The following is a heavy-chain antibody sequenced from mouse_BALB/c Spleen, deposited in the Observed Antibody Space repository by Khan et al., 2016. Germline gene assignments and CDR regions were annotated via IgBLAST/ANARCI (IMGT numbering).Heavy chain of an antibody. D-gene: IGHD2-3*01. Sequence: QIQLVQSGPELKKPGETVKISCKASGYTFTNYGMNWVKQAPGKGLKWMGWINTYTGEPTYADDFTGRFAFSLETSASTAYLQINNLKNEDMATYFCARSRGYLSAMDYWGQGTSVTVSS. CDR2: INTYTGEP. V-gene: IGHV9-1*02. CDR1: GYTFTNYG. J-gene: IGHJ4*01. CDR3: ARSRGYLSAMDY.